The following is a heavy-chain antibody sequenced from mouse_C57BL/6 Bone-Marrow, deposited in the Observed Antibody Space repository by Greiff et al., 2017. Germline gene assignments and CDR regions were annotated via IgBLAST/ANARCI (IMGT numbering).Heavy chain of an antibody. Sequence: VQLQQPGAELVRPGASVKLSCTASGFNIKDDYMHWVKQRPEQGLEWIGWIDPENGDTEYASKFQGKATITADTSSNTAYLQLSSLTSEDTAVYYCTTLYYGSEAWFAYWGQGTLVTVSA. D-gene: IGHD1-1*01. CDR1: GFNIKDDY. V-gene: IGHV14-4*01. CDR2: IDPENGDT. CDR3: TTLYYGSEAWFAY. J-gene: IGHJ3*01.